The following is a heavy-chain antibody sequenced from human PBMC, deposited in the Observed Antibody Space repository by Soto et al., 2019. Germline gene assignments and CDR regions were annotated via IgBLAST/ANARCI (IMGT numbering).Heavy chain of an antibody. CDR1: GFTFSSYS. D-gene: IGHD3-9*01. CDR3: AKDRQPDGIWTFDY. J-gene: IGHJ4*02. Sequence: EVQLLESGGGLVQPGGSLRLSCDASGFTFSSYSMSWVRQAPGKGLEWVSGIITSGTRAYYADSVKGRFTISRDNSKNTLDLQIISLRAEDTAIYYCAKDRQPDGIWTFDYWGQGTLVTVSS. V-gene: IGHV3-23*01. CDR2: IITSGTRA.